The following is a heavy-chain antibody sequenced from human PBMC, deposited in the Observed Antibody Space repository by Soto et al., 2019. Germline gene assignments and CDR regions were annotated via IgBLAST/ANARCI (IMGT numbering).Heavy chain of an antibody. Sequence: GGSLRLSCAASGFTFNTWMHWVRQAPGEELVWVSSIDSDGSITSYADSVKGRFTISRDNAKNTLYLQMSSLRAEDTAVYYCATLGLQQAFWGQGTLVTVSS. V-gene: IGHV3-74*01. CDR2: IDSDGSIT. CDR3: ATLGLQQAF. D-gene: IGHD2-21*02. J-gene: IGHJ4*02. CDR1: GFTFNTW.